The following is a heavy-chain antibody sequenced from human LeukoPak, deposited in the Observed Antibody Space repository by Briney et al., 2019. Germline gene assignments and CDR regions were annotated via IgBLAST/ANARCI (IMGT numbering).Heavy chain of an antibody. CDR1: EFTFISFW. CDR3: ARGGGVSDY. CDR2: ISSDGTST. D-gene: IGHD3-16*02. J-gene: IGHJ4*02. V-gene: IGHV3-74*01. Sequence: GGSLKLSCAASEFTFISFWMHWVRQTPGKGLVWVSRISSDGTSTSYADSVKGRFTISRDNATNTLYLQMNSLRAEDTAVYYCARGGGVSDYWGQGTLVTVSS.